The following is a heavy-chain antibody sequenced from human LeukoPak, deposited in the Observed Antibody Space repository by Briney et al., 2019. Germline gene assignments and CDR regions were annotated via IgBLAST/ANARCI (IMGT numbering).Heavy chain of an antibody. CDR1: GYTFTSYD. V-gene: IGHV1-8*03. CDR3: AREDYYDSGSNDY. D-gene: IGHD3-22*01. J-gene: IGHJ4*02. CDR2: MNPYTGQT. Sequence: ASVKVSCKASGYTFTSYDINWVRQATGQGREWMGWMNPYTGQTAFAQKFQGRVTITRNTSISTAYMELSSLRSEDTAMYYCAREDYYDSGSNDYWGQGTLVTVSS.